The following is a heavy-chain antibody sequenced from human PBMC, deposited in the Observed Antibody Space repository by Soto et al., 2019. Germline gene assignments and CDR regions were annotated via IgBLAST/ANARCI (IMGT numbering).Heavy chain of an antibody. V-gene: IGHV1-3*01. CDR1: GYTFTSYA. D-gene: IGHD2-2*01. J-gene: IGHJ6*02. Sequence: QVQLVQSGAEVKKPGASVKVSCKASGYTFTSYAMHWVRQAPGQRLEWMGWINAGNGNTKYSQKFKGRVTXTRDTSASTAYMELSSLRFEDTAVYYCASSHALYYYYGMDVWGQGTTVTVSS. CDR3: ASSHALYYYYGMDV. CDR2: INAGNGNT.